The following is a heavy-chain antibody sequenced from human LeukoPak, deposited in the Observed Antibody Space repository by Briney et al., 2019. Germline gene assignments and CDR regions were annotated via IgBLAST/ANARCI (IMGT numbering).Heavy chain of an antibody. D-gene: IGHD6-25*01. Sequence: ASVKVSCRASGYTFTNHDINWVREAPGQGLEWMGTIHPDGDTTTYAQKFQGRVTMTRDTSTSRFYMDLSSLRSEDTAVYYCAREAIAAGKNFDYWGQGTLVTISS. J-gene: IGHJ4*02. CDR2: IHPDGDTT. CDR3: AREAIAAGKNFDY. V-gene: IGHV1-46*01. CDR1: GYTFTNHD.